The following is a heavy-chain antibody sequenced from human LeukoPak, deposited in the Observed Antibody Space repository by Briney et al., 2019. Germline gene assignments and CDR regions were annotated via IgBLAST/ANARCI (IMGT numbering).Heavy chain of an antibody. Sequence: GGSLRLSCAASGFTFSSYEMTWVRQAPGKGLEWVSNINWNGATTGYADSVKGRFTISRDNAKNSLYLQMNSLRAEDSALYYCARDSHYYDSSGYYSNWFDPWGQGTQVTVSS. V-gene: IGHV3-20*04. J-gene: IGHJ5*02. CDR2: INWNGATT. D-gene: IGHD3-22*01. CDR1: GFTFSSYE. CDR3: ARDSHYYDSSGYYSNWFDP.